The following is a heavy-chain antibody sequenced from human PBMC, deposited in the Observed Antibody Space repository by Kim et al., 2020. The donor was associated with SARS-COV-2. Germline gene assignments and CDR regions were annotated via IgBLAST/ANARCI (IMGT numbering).Heavy chain of an antibody. J-gene: IGHJ6*02. CDR1: GFTFSSYG. CDR3: AKEGYYEYYYGMDV. V-gene: IGHV3-30*18. CDR2: ISYDGSNK. D-gene: IGHD3-22*01. Sequence: GGSLRLSCAASGFTFSSYGMHWVRQAPGKGLEWVAVISYDGSNKYYADSVKGRFTISRDNSKNTLYLQMNSLRAEDTAVYYCAKEGYYEYYYGMDVWGQGTTVTVSS.